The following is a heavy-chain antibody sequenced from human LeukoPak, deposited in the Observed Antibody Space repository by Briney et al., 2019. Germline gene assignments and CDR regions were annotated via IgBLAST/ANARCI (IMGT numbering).Heavy chain of an antibody. V-gene: IGHV4-4*07. CDR1: GGSISSSY. CDR3: ARVTINNNGSYGHFDY. D-gene: IGHD1-26*01. Sequence: SETLSLTCTVSGGSISSSYWSWIRQPAGKGLEWIGRIHTSGSTNYNPSLKSRVTMSVDTSKNQFSLNLSSVTAADTAVYYCARVTINNNGSYGHFDYWGQGTLVTVSS. J-gene: IGHJ4*02. CDR2: IHTSGST.